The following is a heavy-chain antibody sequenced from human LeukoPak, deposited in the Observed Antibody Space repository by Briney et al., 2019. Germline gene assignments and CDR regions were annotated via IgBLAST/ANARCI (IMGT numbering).Heavy chain of an antibody. V-gene: IGHV1-69*05. Sequence: GSSVKVSCKASGGTFSSYAISWVRQAPGQGLEWMGGIIPIFGTANYAQKFQGRVTMTRNTSISTAYMELSSLRSEDTAVYYCARDPGGSYSREGWLYWGQGTLVTVSS. CDR1: GGTFSSYA. D-gene: IGHD1-26*01. J-gene: IGHJ4*02. CDR2: IIPIFGTA. CDR3: ARDPGGSYSREGWLY.